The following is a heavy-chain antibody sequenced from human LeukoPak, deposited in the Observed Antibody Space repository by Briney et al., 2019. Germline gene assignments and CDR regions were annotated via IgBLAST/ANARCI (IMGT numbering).Heavy chain of an antibody. D-gene: IGHD2-8*01. CDR2: ISGSGGST. CDR3: AKNGGRAPGGYFQH. Sequence: PGGSLRLSCAASGFTFSSYAMSWVRQAPGKGLEWVSAISGSGGSTYYADSVKGRFTISRDNFKNTLYLQMDSLRAEDTAVYYCAKNGGRAPGGYFQHWGQGTLVTVSS. CDR1: GFTFSSYA. V-gene: IGHV3-23*01. J-gene: IGHJ1*01.